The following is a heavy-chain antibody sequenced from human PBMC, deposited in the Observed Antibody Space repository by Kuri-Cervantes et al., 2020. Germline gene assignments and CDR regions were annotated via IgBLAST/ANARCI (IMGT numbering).Heavy chain of an antibody. J-gene: IGHJ4*02. V-gene: IGHV4-59*01. D-gene: IGHD1-26*01. Sequence: SETLSLTCTVSGGSNSSYYWSWIRQPPGKGLEWIGYIYYSGSTNYNPSLKSRVTISVDTSKNQFSLKLSSVTAADTAVYYCATWEVGATPFDYWGQGTLVTVSS. CDR1: GGSNSSYY. CDR2: IYYSGST. CDR3: ATWEVGATPFDY.